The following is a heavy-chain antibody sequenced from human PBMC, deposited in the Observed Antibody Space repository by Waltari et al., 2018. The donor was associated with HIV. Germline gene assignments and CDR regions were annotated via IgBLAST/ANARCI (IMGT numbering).Heavy chain of an antibody. Sequence: QVQLQESGPGLVKPSETLSLTCTVSGGSISSYYWSWIRQPPGKGLEWIGYIYYSGSTNYNPSLKSRVTISVDTSKNQFSLKLSSVTAADTAVYYCARDGYSSGWPMGVGAFDIWGQGTMVTVSS. J-gene: IGHJ3*02. CDR2: IYYSGST. V-gene: IGHV4-59*01. D-gene: IGHD6-19*01. CDR1: GGSISSYY. CDR3: ARDGYSSGWPMGVGAFDI.